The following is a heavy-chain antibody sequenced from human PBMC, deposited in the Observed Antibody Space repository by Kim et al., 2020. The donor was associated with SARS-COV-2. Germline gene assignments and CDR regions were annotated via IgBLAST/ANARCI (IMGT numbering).Heavy chain of an antibody. J-gene: IGHJ4*02. D-gene: IGHD3-16*01. Sequence: AESARGRFTISRHKAKDTLYLQMNDVRPEETAVYYCAKERDHVYYFDHWGQGTLVSVSS. V-gene: IGHV3-30*02. CDR3: AKERDHVYYFDH.